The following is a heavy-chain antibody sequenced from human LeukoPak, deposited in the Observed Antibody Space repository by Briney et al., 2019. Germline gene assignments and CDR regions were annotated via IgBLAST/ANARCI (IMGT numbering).Heavy chain of an antibody. CDR1: GYTFTSYG. J-gene: IGHJ4*02. CDR3: ASGYCSSTSCYTGSTVNYDY. Sequence: ASVKVSCKASGYTFTSYGISWVRQAPGQGLEWMGWISAYNGNTNYAQKLQGRVTMTTDTSTRTAYMELRSLRSDDTAVYYCASGYCSSTSCYTGSTVNYDYWGQGTLVTVSS. V-gene: IGHV1-18*01. D-gene: IGHD2-2*02. CDR2: ISAYNGNT.